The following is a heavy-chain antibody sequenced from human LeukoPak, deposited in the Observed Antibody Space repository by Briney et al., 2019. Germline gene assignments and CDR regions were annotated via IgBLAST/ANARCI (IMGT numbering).Heavy chain of an antibody. Sequence: KLGESLKISCKGSGYIFTNYWIAWVRQMPGKGLEWMGIIYPGDSDTRYSPSFQGQVTISVDKSISTAYLQWSSLRASDTAMYYCARQQSASGYIEWGQGTLVTVSS. CDR2: IYPGDSDT. J-gene: IGHJ4*02. D-gene: IGHD6-25*01. CDR3: ARQQSASGYIE. V-gene: IGHV5-51*01. CDR1: GYIFTNYW.